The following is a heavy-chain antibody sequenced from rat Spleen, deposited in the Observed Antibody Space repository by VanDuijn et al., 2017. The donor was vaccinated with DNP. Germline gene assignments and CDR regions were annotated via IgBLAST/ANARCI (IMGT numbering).Heavy chain of an antibody. D-gene: IGHD1-12*02. CDR3: ARVFGYDGTYYYPYYVDY. J-gene: IGHJ2*01. CDR2: IIYDGSNT. V-gene: IGHV5-7*01. CDR1: GFTFSDYA. Sequence: EVQLVESGGGLVQPGRSLKLSCVASGFTFSDYAMAWVRQSLKKGLEWVAVIIYDGSNTHYRDSVKGRFTISRDNAKSALYLRMDSLRSEETATYYCARVFGYDGTYYYPYYVDYWGQGVMVTVSS.